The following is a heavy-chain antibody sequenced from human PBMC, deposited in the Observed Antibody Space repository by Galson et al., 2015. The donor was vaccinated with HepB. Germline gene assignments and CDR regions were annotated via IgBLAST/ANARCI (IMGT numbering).Heavy chain of an antibody. CDR2: ISIGGRNT. CDR3: AKEEVPNDY. J-gene: IGHJ4*02. CDR1: GFSFSNSA. Sequence: SLRLSCAVSGFSFSNSAMTWVRQAPGRGLEWISGISIGGRNTYYADSVKGRFTISRDNSKNTVFLQMNSLRAEDTAVYYCAKEEVPNDYWGQGTLVTVSS. D-gene: IGHD4/OR15-4a*01. V-gene: IGHV3-23*01.